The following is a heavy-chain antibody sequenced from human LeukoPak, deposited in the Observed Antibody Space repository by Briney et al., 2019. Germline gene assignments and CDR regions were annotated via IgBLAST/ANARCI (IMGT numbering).Heavy chain of an antibody. CDR2: INPNSGGT. CDR1: GYTFTGYY. V-gene: IGHV1-2*02. CDR3: ARNYYYDSSGTEGNYFDY. D-gene: IGHD3-22*01. J-gene: IGHJ4*02. Sequence: ASVKVSCKASGYTFTGYYMHWVRQAPGQGLEWMGWINPNSGGTNYAQKFQGRVTMTRDTSISTAYMELSRLRSDDTAVYYCARNYYYDSSGTEGNYFDYWGQGTLVTVPS.